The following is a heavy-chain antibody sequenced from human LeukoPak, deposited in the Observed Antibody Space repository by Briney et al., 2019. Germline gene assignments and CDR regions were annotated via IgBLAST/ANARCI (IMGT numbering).Heavy chain of an antibody. V-gene: IGHV3-21*01. CDR2: ISSGSSFI. J-gene: IGHJ4*02. CDR3: VRGPATDPFDY. CDR1: GFTFSSYE. D-gene: IGHD5-12*01. Sequence: GGSLRLSCAASGFTFSSYEMNWVRQAPGKGLEWVSSISSGSSFIYYADSVRGRFTTSRDNAKNSLYLQMNSLRAEDTAVYYCVRGPATDPFDYWGQGTLVTVSS.